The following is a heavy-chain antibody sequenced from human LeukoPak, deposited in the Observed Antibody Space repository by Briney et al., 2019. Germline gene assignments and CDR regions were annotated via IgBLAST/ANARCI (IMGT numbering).Heavy chain of an antibody. CDR1: GASINSYY. D-gene: IGHD3-22*01. V-gene: IGHV4-59*08. J-gene: IGHJ4*02. Sequence: SEPLSLTCTVSGASINSYYWSWLRQPPGKGLEWIAYMYDSGNTKDNPSLQSRVTISLDTSKNQFSLKLSSVTAADTAVYYCARLANDGENSGYRPFDYWGQGTLVTVSS. CDR3: ARLANDGENSGYRPFDY. CDR2: MYDSGNT.